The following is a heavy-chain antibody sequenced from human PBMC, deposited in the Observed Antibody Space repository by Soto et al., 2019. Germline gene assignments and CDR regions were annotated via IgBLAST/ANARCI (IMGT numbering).Heavy chain of an antibody. V-gene: IGHV3-21*01. CDR2: ISSGSSNI. CDR1: GFAFRSYN. J-gene: IGHJ4*02. CDR3: ASATVVAATFDF. D-gene: IGHD2-15*01. Sequence: EVQLVESGGGLVKPGGSLTLSCAGSGFAFRSYNMNWVRQAPGKGLEWVASISSGSSNIYYADSVKGRFTISRDNAKNSLFLQMDCLRAEDSAVYYCASATVVAATFDFWGQGTLVTVPS.